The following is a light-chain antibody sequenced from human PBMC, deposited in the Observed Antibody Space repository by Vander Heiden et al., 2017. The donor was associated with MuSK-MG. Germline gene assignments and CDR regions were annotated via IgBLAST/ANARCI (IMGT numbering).Light chain of an antibody. CDR1: QTISTF. J-gene: IGKJ1*01. CDR3: HQTYTTPWT. V-gene: IGKV1-39*01. Sequence: DIQLTPSPSPLSASDGDRITITCRASQTISTFLNWYQQRPGTAPKFLISTASSLHSGVPARFNGSGSGTDFTLTISGLQAEDLATYYCHQTYTTPWTFGQGTKVEL. CDR2: TAS.